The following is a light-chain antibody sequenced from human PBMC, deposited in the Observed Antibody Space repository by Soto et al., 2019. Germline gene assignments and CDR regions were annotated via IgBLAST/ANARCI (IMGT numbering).Light chain of an antibody. V-gene: IGLV2-14*01. CDR2: EVS. CDR3: SSYRTGSRV. J-gene: IGLJ2*01. Sequence: QSALTQPASVSGSPGQSITISCTGTNNDVGAYTYVSWYQQYPGKAPRLIIYEVSERPSGVSNRFSGSKSGNTASLVISGLQAEDEADYYCSSYRTGSRVFGGGTKLTVL. CDR1: NNDVGAYTY.